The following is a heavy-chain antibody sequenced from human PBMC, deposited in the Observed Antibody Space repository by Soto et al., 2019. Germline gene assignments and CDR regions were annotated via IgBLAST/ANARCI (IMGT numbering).Heavy chain of an antibody. D-gene: IGHD2-2*01. J-gene: IGHJ6*02. CDR3: ARDLRDATYYYYGMDV. V-gene: IGHV3-33*08. Sequence: GGSLRLSCAASGFTFSSYSMNWVRQAPGKGLEWVAVIWYDGSNKYYADSVKGRFTISRDNSKNTLYLQMNSLRAEDTAVYYCARDLRDATYYYYGMDVWGQGTTVTVSS. CDR2: IWYDGSNK. CDR1: GFTFSSYS.